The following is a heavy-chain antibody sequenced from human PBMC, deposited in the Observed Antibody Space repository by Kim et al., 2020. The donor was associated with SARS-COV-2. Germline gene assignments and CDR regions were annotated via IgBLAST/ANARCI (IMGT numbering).Heavy chain of an antibody. CDR1: GGSFSGYY. Sequence: SETLSLTCAVYGGSFSGYYWSWIRKPPRTGLEWIGEINHSGSTNYNPSLKSRSTISVDTTKNQFSLKLSSVTAADTAVYYCARVRSSRFIIFYYYGMVVWGQGTTVTVSS. D-gene: IGHD6-13*01. V-gene: IGHV4-34*01. CDR3: ARVRSSRFIIFYYYGMVV. CDR2: INHSGST. J-gene: IGHJ6*02.